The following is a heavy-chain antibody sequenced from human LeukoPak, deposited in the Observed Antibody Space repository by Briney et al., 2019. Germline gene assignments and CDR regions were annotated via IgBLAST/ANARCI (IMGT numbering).Heavy chain of an antibody. CDR1: GFTFSSYW. Sequence: PGGSLRLSCAASGFTFSSYWMTWVRQAPGKGLEWVADIKQDGSEKYYVDSVKGGFTISRDNPKNSLYLQMNSLRAEDTAVYYCARRGSSWYAAVYWGQGTLVTVSS. CDR3: ARRGSSWYAAVY. CDR2: IKQDGSEK. V-gene: IGHV3-7*02. D-gene: IGHD6-13*01. J-gene: IGHJ4*02.